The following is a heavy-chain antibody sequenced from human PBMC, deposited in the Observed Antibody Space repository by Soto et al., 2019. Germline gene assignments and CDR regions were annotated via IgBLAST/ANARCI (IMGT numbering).Heavy chain of an antibody. D-gene: IGHD3-10*01. V-gene: IGHV4-30-4*01. J-gene: IGHJ5*02. CDR2: IVHSGSS. CDR3: ARAKEGNYYGSGTYYWFDP. Sequence: QVQLQESGPGLVKPSQTLSLTCTVSGGSIRSDDYYWSWIRQHPEKGLEWIGYIVHSGSSYYNPSLKSRVTISVDTSKTQFSLKLSSVTAADTAVYYCARAKEGNYYGSGTYYWFDPWGQGTMVTVSS. CDR1: GGSIRSDDYY.